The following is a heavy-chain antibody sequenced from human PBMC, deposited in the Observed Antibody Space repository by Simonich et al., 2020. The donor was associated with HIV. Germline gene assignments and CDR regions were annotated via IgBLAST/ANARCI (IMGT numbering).Heavy chain of an antibody. D-gene: IGHD3-22*01. CDR1: GYNFTVYY. CDR3: AFLGGYDSSGFDAFDI. V-gene: IGHV1-2*02. Sequence: QVQLVQSGAEVKKPGASVKVSCKASGYNFTVYYMHWVRQAPGQGLEWMGRINPNSGGTNYAQKFQGRVTRTRDTSISTAYMELSRLRSDDTAVYYCAFLGGYDSSGFDAFDIWGQGTMVSVSS. J-gene: IGHJ3*02. CDR2: INPNSGGT.